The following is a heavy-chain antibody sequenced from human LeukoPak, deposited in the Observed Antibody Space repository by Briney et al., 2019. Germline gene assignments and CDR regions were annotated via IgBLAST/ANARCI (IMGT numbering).Heavy chain of an antibody. CDR3: ARGDRYSSSWYSYYYYYYMDV. Sequence: ASVKVSCKASGYTFTSYGISWVRQAPGQGLEWMGWISAYNGNTNYAQKLQGRVTMTTDTSTSTAYMELRSLRSDDTAVYYCARGDRYSSSWYSYYYYYYMDVWGKGITVTISS. V-gene: IGHV1-18*01. CDR2: ISAYNGNT. J-gene: IGHJ6*03. CDR1: GYTFTSYG. D-gene: IGHD6-13*01.